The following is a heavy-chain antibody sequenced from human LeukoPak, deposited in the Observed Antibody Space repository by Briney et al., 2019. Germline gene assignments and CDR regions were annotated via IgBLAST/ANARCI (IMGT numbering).Heavy chain of an antibody. V-gene: IGHV3-7*01. CDR3: ARGRIAVAGTVRPSDY. CDR2: IKQDGSEK. Sequence: PGGSLRLSCAASGFTFSSYWMSWVRQAPGKGLEWVANIKQDGSEKYYVDSVKGRFTISRDNAKNSLHLQMNSLRAEDTAVYYCARGRIAVAGTVRPSDYWGQGTLVTVSS. CDR1: GFTFSSYW. J-gene: IGHJ4*02. D-gene: IGHD6-19*01.